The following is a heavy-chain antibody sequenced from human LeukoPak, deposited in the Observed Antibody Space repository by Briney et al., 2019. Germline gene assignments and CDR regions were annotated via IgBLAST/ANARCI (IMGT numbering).Heavy chain of an antibody. CDR1: GFPVSSNY. J-gene: IGHJ4*02. D-gene: IGHD3-22*01. Sequence: PGGSLRLSCAASGFPVSSNYMSWVRQAPGKGLEWVSVIYSGGSTYYADSVKGRFTISRDNSKNTLYLQMNSLRAEDTAVYYCARDHYYDSRGYYRFDYWGQGTLVTVSS. CDR2: IYSGGST. V-gene: IGHV3-53*01. CDR3: ARDHYYDSRGYYRFDY.